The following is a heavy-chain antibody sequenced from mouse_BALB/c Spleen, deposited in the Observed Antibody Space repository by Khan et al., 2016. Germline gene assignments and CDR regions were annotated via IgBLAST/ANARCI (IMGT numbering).Heavy chain of an antibody. CDR2: IRLKSNNYAT. CDR3: TRRGYYGSSYYFDY. J-gene: IGHJ2*01. D-gene: IGHD1-1*01. CDR1: GFTFSNYW. V-gene: IGHV6-6*02. Sequence: EVKLEESGGGLVQPGGSMKLSCVASGFTFSNYWMNWVRQSPEKGLEWVAEIRLKSNNYATHYAESVKGRFTISRDDSKSSVYLQMNNLRAADTGIYYCTRRGYYGSSYYFDYWGQGTTLTVSS.